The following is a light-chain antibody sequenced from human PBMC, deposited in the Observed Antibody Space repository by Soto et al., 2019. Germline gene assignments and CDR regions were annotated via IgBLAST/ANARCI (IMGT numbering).Light chain of an antibody. V-gene: IGKV1-33*01. J-gene: IGKJ5*01. CDR2: DAT. CDR1: QDIRGY. CDR3: QQYETFPLT. Sequence: DIQMTQSPSSLSASVGDRVTITCQASQDIRGYLNWYQQKPGKPPKLLIYDATNFETGVPKRFSRSGSETHFTLNILSLQPDEIGTYYCQQYETFPLTFGHGTRVDIK.